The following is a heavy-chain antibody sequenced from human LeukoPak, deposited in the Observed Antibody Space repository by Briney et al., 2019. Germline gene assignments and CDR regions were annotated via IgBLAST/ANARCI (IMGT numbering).Heavy chain of an antibody. J-gene: IGHJ4*02. CDR1: GYTLTSYY. D-gene: IGHD6-13*01. V-gene: IGHV1-46*01. CDR3: ARAAYSSSWLRTANDY. CDR2: INPNSGGT. Sequence: ASVKVACKASGYTLTSYYVHWVRQAPGQGLEWMGLINPNSGGTICAQKFQGRVTMTRDTSTSTVYMELSSLRSEDTAVYYCARAAYSSSWLRTANDYWGQGTLVTVSS.